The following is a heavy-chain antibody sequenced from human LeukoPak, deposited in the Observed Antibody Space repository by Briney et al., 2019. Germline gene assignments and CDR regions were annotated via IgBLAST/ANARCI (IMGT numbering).Heavy chain of an antibody. CDR2: IYYSGST. Sequence: SETLSLTCTVSGGSISSSSYYWGWIRQPPGKGLEWIGSIYYSGSTYYNPSLKSRVTISVDTSKNQFSLKLSSVTAADTAVCYCARGYGSGSYYRSLGYWGQGTLVTVSS. D-gene: IGHD3-10*01. J-gene: IGHJ4*02. CDR3: ARGYGSGSYYRSLGY. V-gene: IGHV4-39*07. CDR1: GGSISSSSYY.